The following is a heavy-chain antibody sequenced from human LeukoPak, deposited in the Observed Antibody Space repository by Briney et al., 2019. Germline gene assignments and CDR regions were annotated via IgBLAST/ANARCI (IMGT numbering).Heavy chain of an antibody. Sequence: PSETLSLTCTVSGGSISSYYWSWIRQPAGKGLEWIGRIYTSGSTNYNPSLKSRVTMSVDTSKNQFSLKLSSVTAADTAVYYCARVQESFYGDYPEWYFDYWGQGTLVTVSS. D-gene: IGHD4-17*01. V-gene: IGHV4-4*07. J-gene: IGHJ4*02. CDR2: IYTSGST. CDR1: GGSISSYY. CDR3: ARVQESFYGDYPEWYFDY.